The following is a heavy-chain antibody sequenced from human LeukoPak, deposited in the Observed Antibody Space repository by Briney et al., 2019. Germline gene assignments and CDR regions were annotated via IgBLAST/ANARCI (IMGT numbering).Heavy chain of an antibody. CDR3: ATRPDGNDFPYLDF. CDR1: GLSVSRRF. J-gene: IGHJ4*02. V-gene: IGHV3-66*01. CDR2: IYSGGNT. D-gene: IGHD5-24*01. Sequence: PGGSLRLSCAASGLSVSRRFMSWVRQAPGKGLEWVSVIYSGGNTDYARSVRGRITISRDNSRGTLYLQMNSLRVEDTAVYYCATRPDGNDFPYLDFWGQGALVTVSS.